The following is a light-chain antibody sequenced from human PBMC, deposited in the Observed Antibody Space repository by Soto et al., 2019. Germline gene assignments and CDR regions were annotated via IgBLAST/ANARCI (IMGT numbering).Light chain of an antibody. CDR2: DVS. J-gene: IGLJ1*01. V-gene: IGLV2-14*01. CDR3: SSYTSSSTPYV. CDR1: SSDVGGYNY. Sequence: QSALTQPASVSGSPGQSITISCTGTSSDVGGYNYVSWYQQHPGKAPKLMIYDVSHRPSGVSNRFSGSKSGNTASLPISGLQAEDEADYYCSSYTSSSTPYVFGTGTQLTVL.